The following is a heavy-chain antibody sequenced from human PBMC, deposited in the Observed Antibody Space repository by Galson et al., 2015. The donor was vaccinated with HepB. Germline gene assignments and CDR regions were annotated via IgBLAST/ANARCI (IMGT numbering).Heavy chain of an antibody. CDR2: IRYDGSNK. D-gene: IGHD3-10*01. CDR1: GFTFSSYG. Sequence: SLRLSCAASGFTFSSYGMHWVRQAPGKGLEWVAFIRYDGSNKYYADSVKGRFTISRDNSKNTLYLQMNSLRAEDTAVYYCAKDQVYDSGSPAGPFDYWGQGTLVTVSS. V-gene: IGHV3-30*02. J-gene: IGHJ4*02. CDR3: AKDQVYDSGSPAGPFDY.